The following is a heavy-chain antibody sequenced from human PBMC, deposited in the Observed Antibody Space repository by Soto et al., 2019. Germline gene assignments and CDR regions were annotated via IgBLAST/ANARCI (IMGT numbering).Heavy chain of an antibody. J-gene: IGHJ4*02. Sequence: ASVKVSCKASGYTFTGYYMHWVRQAPGQGLEWMGWINPNSGGTNYAQKFQGWVTMTRDTSISTAYMELSRLRSDDTAVYYCARGRTQYCTNGVCYDPFFDYWGQGTLVTVSS. D-gene: IGHD2-8*01. CDR3: ARGRTQYCTNGVCYDPFFDY. V-gene: IGHV1-2*04. CDR1: GYTFTGYY. CDR2: INPNSGGT.